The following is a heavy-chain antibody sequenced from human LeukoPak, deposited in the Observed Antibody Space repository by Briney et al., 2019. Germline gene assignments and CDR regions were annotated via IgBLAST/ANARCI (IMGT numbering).Heavy chain of an antibody. CDR3: AKEAFRPALLDF. Sequence: GGSLRLSCAASGFTFSLSAMTWVRQPPGKGLEWAATVSNSGAATYYADSVKGRFSISRDNSKNTVPLEMSNLRTDDTAIYYCAKEAFRPALLDFWGQGSLVTVSS. J-gene: IGHJ4*02. V-gene: IGHV3-23*01. D-gene: IGHD2-21*01. CDR1: GFTFSLSA. CDR2: VSNSGAAT.